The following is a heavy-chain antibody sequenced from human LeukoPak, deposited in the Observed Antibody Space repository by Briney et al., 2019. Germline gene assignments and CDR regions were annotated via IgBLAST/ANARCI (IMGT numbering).Heavy chain of an antibody. CDR2: INPNSGGT. V-gene: IGHV1-2*02. CDR1: GYTFTGYY. CDR3: ASTVVSMIVGGAFDI. J-gene: IGHJ3*02. Sequence: ASVKVSCKASGYTFTGYYMYWVRQAPGQGLEWMGWINPNSGGTNYAQKFQGRVTMTRDTSISTAYMELSRLRSDDTAVYYCASTVVSMIVGGAFDIWGQGTMVTVSS. D-gene: IGHD3-22*01.